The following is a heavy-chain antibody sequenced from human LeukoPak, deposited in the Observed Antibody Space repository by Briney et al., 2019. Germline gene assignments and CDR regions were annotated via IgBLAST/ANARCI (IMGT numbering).Heavy chain of an antibody. J-gene: IGHJ4*02. Sequence: GGSLRLSCAASGFTFSDYYMSWIRQAPGKGLEWVSYISSSGSTIYYADSVKGRFTISRDNSKNTLYLQMNSLRAEDTAVYYCARDRDDSSGYYYSPLDYWAREPWSPSPQ. V-gene: IGHV3-11*04. CDR3: ARDRDDSSGYYYSPLDY. CDR1: GFTFSDYY. D-gene: IGHD3-22*01. CDR2: ISSSGSTI.